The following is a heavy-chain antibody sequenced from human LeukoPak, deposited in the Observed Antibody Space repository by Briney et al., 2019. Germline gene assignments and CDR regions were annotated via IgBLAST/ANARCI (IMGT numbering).Heavy chain of an antibody. CDR1: GFTFSSYW. CDR2: IKSDGST. D-gene: IGHD3-22*01. Sequence: GGSLRLSCAASGFTFSSYWMHWVRQIPGKGLVWVSRIKSDGSTNYADSVKGRFTISRDNAKNTLSLQMNSLRAEDTGVYYCARAPSEIGGYFPEYFRHWGQGTLVTVSS. V-gene: IGHV3-74*01. J-gene: IGHJ1*01. CDR3: ARAPSEIGGYFPEYFRH.